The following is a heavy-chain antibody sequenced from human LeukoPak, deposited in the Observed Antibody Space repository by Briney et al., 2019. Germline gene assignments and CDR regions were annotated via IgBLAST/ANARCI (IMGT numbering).Heavy chain of an antibody. CDR3: AKLSPGVREEY. D-gene: IGHD1-26*01. V-gene: IGHV3-23*01. Sequence: GGPLRLSCAASGFTLSNHAMSWVRQPPGKGLEWVSGISGSGGDIHYAESVKGRFTISRDNSRNTLYLQMNSLRAEDTAVYYCAKLSPGVREEYWGQGSLVTVSS. CDR2: ISGSGGDI. CDR1: GFTLSNHA. J-gene: IGHJ4*02.